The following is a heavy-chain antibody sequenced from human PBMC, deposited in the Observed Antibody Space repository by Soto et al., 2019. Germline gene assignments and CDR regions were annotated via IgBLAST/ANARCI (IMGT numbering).Heavy chain of an antibody. J-gene: IGHJ4*02. CDR1: GFTFSNAW. CDR3: TTERESYQLLHY. Sequence: GGSLRLSCAASGFTFSNAWMSWVRQAPGKGLEWVGRIKSKTDGGTTDYAAPVKGRFTISRDDSKNTLYLQMNSLKTEDTAVYYCTTERESYQLLHYWGQGTLVTVSS. CDR2: IKSKTDGGTT. V-gene: IGHV3-15*01. D-gene: IGHD2-2*01.